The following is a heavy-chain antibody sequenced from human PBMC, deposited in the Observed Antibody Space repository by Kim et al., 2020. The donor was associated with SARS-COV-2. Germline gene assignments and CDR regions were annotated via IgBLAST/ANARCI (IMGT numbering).Heavy chain of an antibody. CDR1: GGSFSGYY. V-gene: IGHV4-34*01. J-gene: IGHJ4*02. Sequence: SETLSLTCAVYGGSFSGYYWSWIRQPPGKGLEWIGEINHSGSTNYNPSLKSRVTISVDTSKNQFSLKLSSVTAADTAVYYCARDRRDGYNPFDYWGQGTLVTVSS. D-gene: IGHD5-12*01. CDR2: INHSGST. CDR3: ARDRRDGYNPFDY.